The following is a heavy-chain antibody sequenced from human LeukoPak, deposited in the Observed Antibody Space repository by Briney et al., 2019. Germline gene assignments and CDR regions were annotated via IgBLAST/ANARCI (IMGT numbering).Heavy chain of an antibody. D-gene: IGHD3-16*01. V-gene: IGHV4-59*05. CDR3: ARHGRLGEGYFDY. J-gene: IGHJ4*02. CDR1: GVSSSSSY. Sequence: SATLSLTCTVSGVSSSSSYWSWIRQPPGKGLEWIGSIYYSGSTYYNPSLKSRVTISVDTSKNQFSLKLSSVTAADTAVYYCARHGRLGEGYFDYWGQGTLVTVSS. CDR2: IYYSGST.